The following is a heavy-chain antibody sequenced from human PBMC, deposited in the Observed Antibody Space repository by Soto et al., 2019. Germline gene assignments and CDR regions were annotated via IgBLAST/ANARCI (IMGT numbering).Heavy chain of an antibody. CDR2: ISAYSGNT. V-gene: IGHV1-18*04. D-gene: IGHD3-3*01. CDR3: ARAATTFGVVTKIDF. J-gene: IGHJ4*02. Sequence: QVNLVQSGPEVKKPGASVRVSCRASGYSFTDYGVSWVRQAPGQGLEWMGWISAYSGNTHYAQKFQDGVTMTTDASTTTAYMELRSLTSDDTAVYYCARAATTFGVVTKIDFWGQGALVTVSS. CDR1: GYSFTDYG.